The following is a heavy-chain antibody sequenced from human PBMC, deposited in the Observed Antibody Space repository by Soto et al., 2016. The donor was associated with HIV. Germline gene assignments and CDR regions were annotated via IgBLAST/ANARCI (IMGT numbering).Heavy chain of an antibody. Sequence: EVQLVESGGDQVRPGGSLRLSCVGSGFAFSAYSMNWVRQAPGKGLEWVSSITTSKYTYYANSVKGRFTISRDNAKNLLFLQMDSLGDEDTAVYYCAGNDHWGQGTLVTAPQ. CDR3: AGNDH. CDR1: GFAFSAYS. CDR2: ITTSKYT. J-gene: IGHJ4*02. V-gene: IGHV3-21*06.